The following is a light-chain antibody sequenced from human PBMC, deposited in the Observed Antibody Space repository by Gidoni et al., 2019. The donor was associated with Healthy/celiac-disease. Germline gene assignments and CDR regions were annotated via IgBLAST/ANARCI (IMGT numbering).Light chain of an antibody. J-gene: IGKJ2*01. CDR3: QQLNSYPYT. Sequence: IQLTQSPSSLSASVGDRVTITCRASQGISSYLAWYQQKPGKAPKLLIYAASTLQSGVPSRFSGSGSGTDFTLTISSLQPEDSAAYYCQQLNSYPYTFGQGTKLEIE. V-gene: IGKV1-9*01. CDR2: AAS. CDR1: QGISSY.